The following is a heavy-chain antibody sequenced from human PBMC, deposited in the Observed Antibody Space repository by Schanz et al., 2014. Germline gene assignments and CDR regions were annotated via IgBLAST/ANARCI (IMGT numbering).Heavy chain of an antibody. CDR3: KWELHVYYGMDV. V-gene: IGHV3-15*01. CDR2: IQGGASAGTT. D-gene: IGHD1-26*01. CDR1: GFPFSMAW. Sequence: EVKLVESGGGLAQPGGSLRLSCAASGFPFSMAWMTWVRQAPGKGLEWLGRIQGGASAGTTDYAAPVKGRFTISRDDSKNTMYLQMNSLKTEDTAVYYCKWELHVYYGMDVWGQGTAVTVSS. J-gene: IGHJ6*02.